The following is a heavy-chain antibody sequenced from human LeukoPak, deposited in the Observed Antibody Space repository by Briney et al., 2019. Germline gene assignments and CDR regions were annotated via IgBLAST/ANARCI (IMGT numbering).Heavy chain of an antibody. J-gene: IGHJ4*02. CDR1: GFTFSSYG. V-gene: IGHV3-30*18. CDR3: AKEDYGSGWCFDY. D-gene: IGHD6-19*01. Sequence: PGGSLRLSCAASGFTFSSYGMHWVRQAPGKGLEWVAVISYDGSNKYYADSVKGRFTIPRDNSKNTLYLQMNSLRAEDTAVYYCAKEDYGSGWCFDYWGQGTLVTVSS. CDR2: ISYDGSNK.